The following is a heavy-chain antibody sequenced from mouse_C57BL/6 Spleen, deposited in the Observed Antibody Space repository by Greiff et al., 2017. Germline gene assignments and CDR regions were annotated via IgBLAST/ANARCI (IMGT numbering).Heavy chain of an antibody. CDR2: IHPNSGST. CDR1: GYTFTSYW. J-gene: IGHJ4*01. D-gene: IGHD1-1*02. CDR3: ARSDGGSDYYAMDD. V-gene: IGHV1-64*01. Sequence: VQLQQSGAELVKPGASVKLSCKASGYTFTSYWMHWVKQRPGQGLEWIGMIHPNSGSTNYNEKFKGKATLTVDTSSSTAYMQLSSLTSEDSAVYDCARSDGGSDYYAMDDWGQGTSVTVSS.